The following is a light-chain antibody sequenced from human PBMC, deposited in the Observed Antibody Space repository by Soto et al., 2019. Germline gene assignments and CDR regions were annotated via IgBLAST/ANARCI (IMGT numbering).Light chain of an antibody. J-gene: IGKJ2*01. Sequence: DIQMTQSPSTLSAALGDRVTITCRASQSVSSWLAWYQQKPGKAPTLLIYKASSLESGVPPRFSGSGSGTEFTLTISSLQPEDFATDYCQEYHGYSFGQGTKLELK. CDR2: KAS. CDR3: QEYHGYS. V-gene: IGKV1-5*03. CDR1: QSVSSW.